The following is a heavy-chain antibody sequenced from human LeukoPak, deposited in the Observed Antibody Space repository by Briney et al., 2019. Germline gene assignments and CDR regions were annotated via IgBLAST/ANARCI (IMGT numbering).Heavy chain of an antibody. CDR1: GFTVSSNY. CDR2: IYTGGST. V-gene: IGHV3-66*01. D-gene: IGHD4-11*01. Sequence: GGSLRLSCAASGFTVSSNYMSWVRQAPGKGLEWVSVIYTGGSTYYADSVKGRFTISRDNSKNTLYLQMSSLSAEDTAVYYCARDFISVSNGAFDIWGQGTMVTVSS. J-gene: IGHJ3*02. CDR3: ARDFISVSNGAFDI.